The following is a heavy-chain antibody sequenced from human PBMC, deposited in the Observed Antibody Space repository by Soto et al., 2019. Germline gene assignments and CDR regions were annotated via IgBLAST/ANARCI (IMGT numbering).Heavy chain of an antibody. CDR3: AALANGQ. D-gene: IGHD2-8*01. Sequence: GGSQRLSYADSGFTFSTNWMHWVRQAPGKGLEWVANIKPDGSEIYYVDSVKGRFTISRDNAKNSLYLQMNSLRVEDTAVYHCAALANGQWGQGALVTVSS. J-gene: IGHJ4*02. V-gene: IGHV3-7*01. CDR1: GFTFSTNW. CDR2: IKPDGSEI.